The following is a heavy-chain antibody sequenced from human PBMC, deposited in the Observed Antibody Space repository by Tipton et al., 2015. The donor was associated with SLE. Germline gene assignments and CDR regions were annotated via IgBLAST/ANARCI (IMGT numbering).Heavy chain of an antibody. J-gene: IGHJ5*02. CDR1: GGSISRIGYY. CDR2: IYHTGST. CDR3: ARDLRAIGDRFDP. V-gene: IGHV4-31*03. D-gene: IGHD3-16*01. Sequence: TLSLTCTVSGGSISRIGYYWSWIRQHPGKGLEWIGYIYHTGSTYYNPSLESRLTISIDTSKNQFSLRLTSMTPADTALYYCARDLRAIGDRFDPWGQGALVTVSS.